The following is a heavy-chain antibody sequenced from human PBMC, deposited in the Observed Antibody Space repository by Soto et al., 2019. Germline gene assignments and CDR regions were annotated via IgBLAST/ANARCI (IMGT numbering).Heavy chain of an antibody. D-gene: IGHD1-1*01. J-gene: IGHJ4*02. Sequence: ASVKVSCKASGYTFSDYYIHWVRQAPGQGLEWMGWIDPNSGGTKYAPKFQGGVTMTRDTSITTAYMELSRLRSGDTAVYYCAREPATAKPEGVDFWGQGTLVTVSS. CDR1: GYTFSDYY. CDR2: IDPNSGGT. V-gene: IGHV1-2*02. CDR3: AREPATAKPEGVDF.